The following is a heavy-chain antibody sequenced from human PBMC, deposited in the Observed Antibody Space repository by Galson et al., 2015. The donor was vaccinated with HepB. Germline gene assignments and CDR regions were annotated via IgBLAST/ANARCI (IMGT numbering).Heavy chain of an antibody. D-gene: IGHD5-12*01. V-gene: IGHV1-3*01. J-gene: IGHJ3*02. CDR3: ARAGAYSGYDFPNDAFDI. CDR2: INAGNGNT. Sequence: SVKVSCKASGYTFTSYAMHWVRQAPGQRLEWMGWINAGNGNTKYSQKFQGRVTITRDTSASTAYMELSSLRSEDTAVYYCARAGAYSGYDFPNDAFDIWGQGTMVTVSS. CDR1: GYTFTSYA.